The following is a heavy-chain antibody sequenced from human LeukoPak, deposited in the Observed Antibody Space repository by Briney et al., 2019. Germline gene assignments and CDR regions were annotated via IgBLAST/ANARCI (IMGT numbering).Heavy chain of an antibody. Sequence: GGSLRLSCAASGLTVSSNYMSWVRQAPGKGLEWVSVIYSGGSTYYADSVKGRFTISRDNSKNTLYLQMNSLRAEDTAVYYRARRLNGGYYDYWGQGTLVTVSS. CDR3: ARRLNGGYYDY. V-gene: IGHV3-53*01. CDR2: IYSGGST. J-gene: IGHJ4*02. D-gene: IGHD2-21*01. CDR1: GLTVSSNY.